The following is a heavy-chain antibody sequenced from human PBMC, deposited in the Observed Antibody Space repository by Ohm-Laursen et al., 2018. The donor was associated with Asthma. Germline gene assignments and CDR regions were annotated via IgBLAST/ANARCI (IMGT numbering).Heavy chain of an antibody. J-gene: IGHJ6*02. D-gene: IGHD2-8*01. V-gene: IGHV3-48*01. CDR2: ISKSTRTI. Sequence: SLRLSCAASGFTFSSYCMSWVRQAPGKGLEWVSYISKSTRTIKYADSVKGRFTISRDNAKNSLYLQMNSLRAEDTAVYYCARDKPENEVNGYYYGMDVWDQGTTVTVSS. CDR1: GFTFSSYC. CDR3: ARDKPENEVNGYYYGMDV.